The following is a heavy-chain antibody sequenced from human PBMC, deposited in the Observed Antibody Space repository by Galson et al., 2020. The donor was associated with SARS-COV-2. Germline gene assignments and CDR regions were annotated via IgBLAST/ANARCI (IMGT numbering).Heavy chain of an antibody. D-gene: IGHD1-20*01. CDR2: SSYDGTEE. J-gene: IGHJ4*02. CDR1: GFRFTLHP. V-gene: IGHV3-30*04. Sequence: GGSLRLSCAASGFRFTLHPMHWVRQAPGKGLEWVAVSSYDGTEEFYAESVKGRFTISRDNSKSTLHLQMNGLRVDDTAGYYCVRDKLVYNLELDYLGQGTLVTVAS. CDR3: VRDKLVYNLELDY.